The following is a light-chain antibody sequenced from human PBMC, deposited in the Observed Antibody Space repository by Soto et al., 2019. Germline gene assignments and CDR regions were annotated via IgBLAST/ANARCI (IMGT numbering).Light chain of an antibody. CDR2: GAS. CDR1: QSVGIN. Sequence: VMTQSPATLSVSLGERATLSCRASQSVGINLAWYQQKPGQAPRLLIYGASRRATGLPGRFSGSGSGTEFTLTISSLQSEDFAVYFRHQYDDWPPYTFGPGTKVDIK. CDR3: HQYDDWPPYT. J-gene: IGKJ2*01. V-gene: IGKV3-15*01.